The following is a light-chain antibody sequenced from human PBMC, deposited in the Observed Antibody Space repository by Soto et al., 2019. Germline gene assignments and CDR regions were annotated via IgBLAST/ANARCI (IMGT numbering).Light chain of an antibody. Sequence: EIVMTQSPATLSVSPGERATLSCRASQSVNSNLAWYQQKPGQAPRLLIYGASTRATGIPARFSGSGSGTEFTLTISSLQSEDFAVYYCQQYNNWPGVTFGPGTKVDIK. V-gene: IGKV3-15*01. CDR1: QSVNSN. CDR2: GAS. CDR3: QQYNNWPGVT. J-gene: IGKJ3*01.